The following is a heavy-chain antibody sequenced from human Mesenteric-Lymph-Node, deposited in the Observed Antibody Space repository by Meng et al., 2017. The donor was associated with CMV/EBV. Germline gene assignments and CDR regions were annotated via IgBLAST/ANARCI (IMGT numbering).Heavy chain of an antibody. V-gene: IGHV3-21*01. D-gene: IGHD2-8*01. CDR1: GFTFSSYS. CDR3: ARDRRIVLMVYVFWFDP. Sequence: GGSLRLSCAASGFTFSSYSMNWVRQAPGKGLEWVSSISSSSSYIYYADSVKGRFTISRDNSKDTLYLQMNSLRAEDTAVYYCARDRRIVLMVYVFWFDPWGQGTLVTVSS. CDR2: ISSSSSYI. J-gene: IGHJ5*02.